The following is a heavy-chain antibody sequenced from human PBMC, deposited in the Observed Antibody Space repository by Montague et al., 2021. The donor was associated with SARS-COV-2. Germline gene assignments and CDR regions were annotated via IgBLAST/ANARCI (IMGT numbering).Heavy chain of an antibody. CDR1: GGSISSHF. CDR3: ARATSVRGAVSWFDP. CDR2: INSNGGT. V-gene: IGHV4-59*11. Sequence: SETLSLTCTVSGGSISSHFWGFIRQPPGKGLEWIGYINSNGGTNDNLSLRSRLTMSVDTSKNQFSLQLRSMTPADTAVYFCARATSVRGAVSWFDPWGQGILVTVSS. J-gene: IGHJ5*02. D-gene: IGHD3-10*01.